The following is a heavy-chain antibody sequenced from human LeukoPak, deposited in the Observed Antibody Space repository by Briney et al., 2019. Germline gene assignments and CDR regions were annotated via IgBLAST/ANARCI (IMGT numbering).Heavy chain of an antibody. J-gene: IGHJ5*02. V-gene: IGHV1-18*01. CDR2: ISAYNGNT. Sequence: ASVKVSCKASGYTFTSYGISWVRQAPGQGLEWMGWISAYNGNTNYAQKLQGRVTMTTDTSTSTAYMELRSLRSDDTAVYYCAGQGLGSSTYYYDSSGQTNWFDPWGQGTLVTVSS. CDR3: AGQGLGSSTYYYDSSGQTNWFDP. D-gene: IGHD3-22*01. CDR1: GYTFTSYG.